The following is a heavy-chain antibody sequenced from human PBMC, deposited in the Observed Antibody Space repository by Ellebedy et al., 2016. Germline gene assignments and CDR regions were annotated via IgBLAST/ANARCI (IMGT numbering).Heavy chain of an antibody. J-gene: IGHJ4*02. Sequence: SVKVSXXASGGTFSSYAISWVRQAPGQRLEWMGGIIPIFGTANYAQKFQGRVTITADESTSTAYMELSSLRSEDTAVYYCARDGEGYSGYDKAFDYWGQGTLVTVSS. CDR2: IIPIFGTA. D-gene: IGHD5-12*01. CDR1: GGTFSSYA. CDR3: ARDGEGYSGYDKAFDY. V-gene: IGHV1-69*13.